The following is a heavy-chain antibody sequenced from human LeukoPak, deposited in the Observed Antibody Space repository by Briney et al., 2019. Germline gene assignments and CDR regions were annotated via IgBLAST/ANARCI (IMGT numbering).Heavy chain of an antibody. V-gene: IGHV4-39*01. CDR3: ARQRTSSSWYGGEYNWFDP. CDR1: GGSISSSSYY. D-gene: IGHD6-13*01. J-gene: IGHJ5*02. Sequence: SETLSLTCTVSGGSISSSSYYWGWIRQPPGKGLEWIGNIYYSGSTYYNPSLKSRVTISVDTSKNQFSLKLTSVTAADTAVYYCARQRTSSSWYGGEYNWFDPWGQGTLVTVSS. CDR2: IYYSGST.